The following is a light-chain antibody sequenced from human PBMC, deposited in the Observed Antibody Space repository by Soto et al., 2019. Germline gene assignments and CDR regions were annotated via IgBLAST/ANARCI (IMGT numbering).Light chain of an antibody. V-gene: IGKV3-15*01. Sequence: EIVMTQSPATLPVSPGERATLSCRASQTVYVNVAWYQQKPGQSPRLLIYGASTRATGIPARFSGSGSGTEFTLTISSLQAEDSAVYYCHQYNNWPLGTFGPGTKVDIK. CDR3: HQYNNWPLGT. CDR2: GAS. J-gene: IGKJ1*01. CDR1: QTVYVN.